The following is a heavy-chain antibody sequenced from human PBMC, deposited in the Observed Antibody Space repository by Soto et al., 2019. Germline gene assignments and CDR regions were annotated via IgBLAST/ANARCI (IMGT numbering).Heavy chain of an antibody. CDR1: GGSVSSSNYY. CDR2: IYYSGST. CDR3: AREEMATYYYFHY. V-gene: IGHV4-61*01. D-gene: IGHD5-12*01. Sequence: SETLSLSCSVSGGSVSSSNYYWSWIRQPPGKGLEWIGYIYYSGSTNYNPSLKSRVTISVDTTKNQFSLKLSSVTAADTAVYYCAREEMATYYYFHYWGQGSLVTVS. J-gene: IGHJ4*02.